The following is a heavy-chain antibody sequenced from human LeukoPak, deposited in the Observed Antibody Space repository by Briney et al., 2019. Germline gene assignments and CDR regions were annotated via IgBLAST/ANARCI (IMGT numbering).Heavy chain of an antibody. CDR3: ARASRWYWAFDI. D-gene: IGHD2-15*01. CDR2: IDYSGNT. J-gene: IGHJ3*02. Sequence: SETLSLTCSVSGGSIRSYYWSWIRQTPGKELEWIGYIDYSGNTDSNPSLKSRVTISVNTSKNQFSLRLHSVTAADTAVYYCARASRWYWAFDIWGQGTVVTVSS. V-gene: IGHV4-59*01. CDR1: GGSIRSYY.